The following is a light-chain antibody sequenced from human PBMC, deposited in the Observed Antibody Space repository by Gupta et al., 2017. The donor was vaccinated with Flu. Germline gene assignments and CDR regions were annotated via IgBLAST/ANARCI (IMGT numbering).Light chain of an antibody. CDR2: WAS. CDR3: QQYYSTPWT. Sequence: DIVMTQSPDSLAVSLGERATINCKSSQSVLYSCNNKNYLAWYQQKPGQPPKLLIYWASTRESGVPDRFSGSGSGTDFTLTISSQQAEDVAVYYCQQYYSTPWTFGQGTKVEIK. CDR1: QSVLYSCNNKNY. V-gene: IGKV4-1*01. J-gene: IGKJ1*01.